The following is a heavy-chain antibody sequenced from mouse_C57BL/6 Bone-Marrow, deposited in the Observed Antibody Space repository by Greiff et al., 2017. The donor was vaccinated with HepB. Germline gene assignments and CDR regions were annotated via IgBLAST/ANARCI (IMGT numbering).Heavy chain of an antibody. CDR1: GFNIKDDY. V-gene: IGHV14-4*01. CDR2: IDPETGDT. D-gene: IGHD2-3*01. CDR3: TTHYDGYYYLDY. Sequence: VQLQQSGAELVRPGASVKLSCTASGFNIKDDYMHWVKQRPEQGLEWIGWIDPETGDTEYASKFQGKATITADTSSNTAYLQLSSLTSEDTAVYYCTTHYDGYYYLDYWGQGTTLTVSS. J-gene: IGHJ2*01.